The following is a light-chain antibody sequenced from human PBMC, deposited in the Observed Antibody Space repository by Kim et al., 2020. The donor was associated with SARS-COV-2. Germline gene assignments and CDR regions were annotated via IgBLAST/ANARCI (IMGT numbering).Light chain of an antibody. J-gene: IGKJ1*01. Sequence: SPGESATLSCRASQSVSSRYVAWYQLKPGQAPRLLIYGTSRRAAGIPDRISGSGSGTDFTLTISRLEPEDFAVYYCQQHGISPWAFGQGTKVDIK. CDR3: QQHGISPWA. CDR1: QSVSSRY. V-gene: IGKV3-20*01. CDR2: GTS.